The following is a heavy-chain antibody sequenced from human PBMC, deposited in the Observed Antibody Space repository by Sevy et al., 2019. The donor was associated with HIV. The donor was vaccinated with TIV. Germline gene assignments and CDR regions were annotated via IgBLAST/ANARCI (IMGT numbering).Heavy chain of an antibody. J-gene: IGHJ6*02. CDR3: ARPEGLQLNYAMDV. CDR2: IYYTGST. D-gene: IGHD3-3*01. CDR1: GGSISSSSYY. Sequence: SETLSLTCTVSGGSISSSSYYWNWIRQPPGKGLEWIGSIYYTGSTYYKPSLKSRVTISKDTSENQFSLKLTSVTAADTAVYYCARPEGLQLNYAMDVWGQGTTVTVSS. V-gene: IGHV4-39*01.